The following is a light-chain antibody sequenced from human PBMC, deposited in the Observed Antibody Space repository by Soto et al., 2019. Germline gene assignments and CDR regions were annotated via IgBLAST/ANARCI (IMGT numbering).Light chain of an antibody. V-gene: IGKV1-5*01. CDR1: QSISSW. CDR3: QQYNSFSQP. CDR2: DAS. Sequence: DIQMTQSPSTLSASVGDRVTITCRASQSISSWLAWYQQKPGKAPKLLIYDASSLESGVPSRFSGSGSGTEFTLTISSLQPDYVATYYCQQYNSFSQPFGQGTKVDIK. J-gene: IGKJ1*01.